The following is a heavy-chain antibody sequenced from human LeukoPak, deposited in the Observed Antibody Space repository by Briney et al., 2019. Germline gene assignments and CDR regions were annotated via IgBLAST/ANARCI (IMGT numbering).Heavy chain of an antibody. CDR2: INPSGGST. CDR1: GYTFTSYY. CDR3: ARDFGHSSYCSGGSCYPEVDY. J-gene: IGHJ4*02. Sequence: ASVKVSFKASGYTFTSYYMYWVRQAPGQGREWMGIINPSGGSTSYAQKFQGRVTITRDTSTSTVYMELSSLRSEDTAVYYCARDFGHSSYCSGGSCYPEVDYWGQGTLVTVSS. D-gene: IGHD2-15*01. V-gene: IGHV1-46*01.